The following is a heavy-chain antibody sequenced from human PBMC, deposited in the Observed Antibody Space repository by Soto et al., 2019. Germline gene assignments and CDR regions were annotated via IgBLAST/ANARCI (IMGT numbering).Heavy chain of an antibody. J-gene: IGHJ4*02. V-gene: IGHV3-23*01. CDR1: GFAFTTYA. CDR2: ITNSGGST. D-gene: IGHD5-18*01. Sequence: EVQLLESGGDLVQPGGSLRLSCAASGFAFTTYAMTWVRQSPGKGLEWVSCITNSGGSTYFADSVKGRFTISRDNSKSTLYLQMSSLSAEDTVVYYCARGGPRDGYRDLDYWGPGTQVTVSS. CDR3: ARGGPRDGYRDLDY.